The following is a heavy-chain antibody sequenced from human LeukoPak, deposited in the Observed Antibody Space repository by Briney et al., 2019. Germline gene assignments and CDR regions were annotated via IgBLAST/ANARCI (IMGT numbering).Heavy chain of an antibody. CDR2: IIPIFGTA. V-gene: IGHV1-69*13. CDR1: GGTFNSYA. CDR3: ARGATYKNWFDP. D-gene: IGHD1-1*01. Sequence: SVKASCKASGGTFNSYAISWVRQAPGQGLEWMGGIIPIFGTANYAQKFQGRVTITADESTSTAYMELSSLRSEDTAVYYCARGATYKNWFDPWGQGTLVTVSS. J-gene: IGHJ5*02.